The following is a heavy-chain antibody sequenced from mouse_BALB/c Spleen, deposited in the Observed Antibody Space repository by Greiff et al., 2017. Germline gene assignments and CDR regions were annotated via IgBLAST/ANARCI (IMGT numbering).Heavy chain of an antibody. D-gene: IGHD1-1*01. CDR3: ARGAHYYGSSYGYAMDY. Sequence: EVQLQQSGAELVRPGALVKLSCKASGFNIKDYYMHWVKQRPEQGLEWIGWIDPENGNTIYDPKFQGKASITADTSSNTAYLQLSSLTSEDTAVYYCARGAHYYGSSYGYAMDYWGQGTSVTVSS. CDR2: IDPENGNT. J-gene: IGHJ4*01. CDR1: GFNIKDYY. V-gene: IGHV14-1*02.